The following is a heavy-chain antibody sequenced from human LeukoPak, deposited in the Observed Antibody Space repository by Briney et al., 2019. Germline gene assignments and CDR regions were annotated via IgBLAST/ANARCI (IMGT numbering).Heavy chain of an antibody. CDR1: GFSFTNYA. CDR3: ARASWFSTADAVW. CDR2: GKGGGGT. Sequence: GGTLRLSCAASGFSFTNYAMSWVRQAPARGPERLSSGKGGGGTYYEDSVKGRFTLSRDVSSNTVYLQLNDLRVEDTAIYYCARASWFSTADAVWWGQGTQVTVSS. V-gene: IGHV3-23*01. D-gene: IGHD3-10*01. J-gene: IGHJ4*02.